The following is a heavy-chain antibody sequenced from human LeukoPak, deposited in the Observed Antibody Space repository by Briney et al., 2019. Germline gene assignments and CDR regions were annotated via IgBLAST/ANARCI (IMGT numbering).Heavy chain of an antibody. D-gene: IGHD3-22*01. V-gene: IGHV3-48*04. CDR3: AGKYSYDSSGYYSDY. J-gene: IGHJ4*02. CDR1: GFTFSNYD. Sequence: GGSLRLSCEASGFTFSNYDMNWVRQAPGKGLEWVSYISSSSSTIHYADSVKGRFTISRDNARNSLFLQMNSLRAEDTAVYYCAGKYSYDSSGYYSDYWGQGTLVTVSS. CDR2: ISSSSSTI.